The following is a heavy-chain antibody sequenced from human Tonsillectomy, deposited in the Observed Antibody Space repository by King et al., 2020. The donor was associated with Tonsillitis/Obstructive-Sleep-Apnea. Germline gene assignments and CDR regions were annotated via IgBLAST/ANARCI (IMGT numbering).Heavy chain of an antibody. Sequence: VQLVESGGGLVEPGGSLRLSCAASGFTFSSYSMNWVRQAPGKGLEWVSSMSSSSSYIKYADSVKGRFTISRDNARNSLYLKMDSLRAEDTAMYYCARDSDDAFDIWGQGTMVTVSS. J-gene: IGHJ3*02. V-gene: IGHV3-21*01. CDR2: MSSSSSYI. CDR1: GFTFSSYS. CDR3: ARDSDDAFDI.